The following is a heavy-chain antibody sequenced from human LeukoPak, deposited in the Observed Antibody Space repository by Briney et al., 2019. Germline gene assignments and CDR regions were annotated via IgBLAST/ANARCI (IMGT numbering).Heavy chain of an antibody. CDR1: GATFSSFA. CDR2: IIPILGIA. D-gene: IGHD2-15*01. J-gene: IGHJ3*02. CDR3: AVSYCRGGSCEFSSFDI. V-gene: IGHV1-69*04. Sequence: GASVTLSCKGSGATFSSFAISWVRQAPGPGLEWMGRIIPILGIANYAQKFQGRVTITADKSTSTAYMELRSLRSECTAGYYCAVSYCRGGSCEFSSFDIWGQGTMVTVSS.